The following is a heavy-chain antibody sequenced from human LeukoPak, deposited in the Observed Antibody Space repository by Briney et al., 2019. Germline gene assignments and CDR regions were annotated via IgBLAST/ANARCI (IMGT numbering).Heavy chain of an antibody. J-gene: IGHJ4*02. Sequence: GGSLRLSCAASGFTFSSYAMSWVRQAPGKGLEWVSAISGSGGSTYYADSVKGRFTISRDNSKNTLYLQMSSLRAEDTAVYYCAKPSDSGYDLPFDYWGQGTLVTVSS. D-gene: IGHD5-12*01. CDR3: AKPSDSGYDLPFDY. V-gene: IGHV3-23*01. CDR2: ISGSGGST. CDR1: GFTFSSYA.